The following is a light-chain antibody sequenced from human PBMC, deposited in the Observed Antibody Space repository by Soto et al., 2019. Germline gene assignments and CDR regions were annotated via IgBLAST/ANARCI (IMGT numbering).Light chain of an antibody. CDR1: QDISNY. J-gene: IGKJ2*01. CDR3: QKCHSAPIT. CDR2: AAS. Sequence: DIQMTQSPSSLSASVGDRVTITCRASQDISNYLAWSQQKPGKVTKVLIYAASTLRTVVQSRFSASGSGTVFTPTIDRPQPEHVATYCCQKCHSAPITFGRGTRLEIK. V-gene: IGKV1-27*01.